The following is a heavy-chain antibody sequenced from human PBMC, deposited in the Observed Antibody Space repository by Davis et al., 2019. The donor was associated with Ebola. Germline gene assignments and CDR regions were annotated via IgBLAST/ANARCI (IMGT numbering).Heavy chain of an antibody. Sequence: AASVKVSCKASGYTFTSYYMHWVRQAPGQGLEWMGRIIPILGIANYAQKFQGRVTITADKSTSTAYMELSSLRSEDTAVYYCARDLGMVTDYWGQGTLVTVSS. D-gene: IGHD5-18*01. V-gene: IGHV1-69*04. CDR2: IIPILGIA. CDR3: ARDLGMVTDY. J-gene: IGHJ4*02. CDR1: GYTFTSYY.